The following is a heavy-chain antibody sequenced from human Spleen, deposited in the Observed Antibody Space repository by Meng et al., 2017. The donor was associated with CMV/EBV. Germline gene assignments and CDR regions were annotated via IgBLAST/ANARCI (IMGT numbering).Heavy chain of an antibody. CDR1: GFIFSDHY. V-gene: IGHV3-72*01. J-gene: IGHJ4*02. D-gene: IGHD1-1*01. CDR3: VRGYNSLDS. CDR2: SRNKANRYTT. Sequence: SCAASGFIFSDHYLDWVRQTPGKGLEWVGRSRNKANRYTTEYAASVKGRFTVSRDESKNSLYLQMNSLKTEDTAVYYCVRGYNSLDSWGQGTLVTVSS.